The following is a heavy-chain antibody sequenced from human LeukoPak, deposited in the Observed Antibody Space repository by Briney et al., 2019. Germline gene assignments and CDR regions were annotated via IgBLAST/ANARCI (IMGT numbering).Heavy chain of an antibody. Sequence: GGSLRLSCAASGFTFDNYVMHWVRQAPGKGLEWVSLISENGGSTYYADSVMGRFTISRDNSKNSLYLQMNSLRTEDTALYYCAKEGSSWLYYFDSWGQGTLVTVSS. V-gene: IGHV3-43*02. CDR1: GFTFDNYV. D-gene: IGHD6-13*01. CDR3: AKEGSSWLYYFDS. CDR2: ISENGGST. J-gene: IGHJ4*02.